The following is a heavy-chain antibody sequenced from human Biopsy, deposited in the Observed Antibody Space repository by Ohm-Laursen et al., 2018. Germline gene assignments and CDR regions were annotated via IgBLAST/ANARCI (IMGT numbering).Heavy chain of an antibody. CDR1: GGSISSSY. D-gene: IGHD3-16*01. J-gene: IGHJ4*02. CDR2: ISYSGST. Sequence: SETLSLTCSVSGGSISSSYWSWIRQPPGKGLEWIGYISYSGSTSYNPSLKSRVTISADTSKNQLSLTLSSLTAADTAVYFCAKQWSYYEGFTQHYRGDFDYWGQGTLVIVSS. CDR3: AKQWSYYEGFTQHYRGDFDY. V-gene: IGHV4-59*08.